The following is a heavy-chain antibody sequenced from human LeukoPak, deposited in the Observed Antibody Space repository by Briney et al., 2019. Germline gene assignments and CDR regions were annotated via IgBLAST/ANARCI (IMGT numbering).Heavy chain of an antibody. Sequence: SETLSLTCTVSGGSISSCYWSWIRQPPGKGLEWVGYIYYSGSTNYNPSLKSRVTISVDTSKNQFSLKLSSVTAADTAVYYCAQFQMGGSYWGTQLSYFDHWGQGTLVTVSS. CDR2: IYYSGST. CDR1: GGSISSCY. D-gene: IGHD1-26*01. V-gene: IGHV4-59*08. J-gene: IGHJ4*02. CDR3: AQFQMGGSYWGTQLSYFDH.